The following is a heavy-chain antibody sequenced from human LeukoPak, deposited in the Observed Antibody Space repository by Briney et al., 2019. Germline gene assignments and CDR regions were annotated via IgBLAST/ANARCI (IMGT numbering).Heavy chain of an antibody. J-gene: IGHJ4*02. Sequence: GGSLGLSCTASGFTFSSLAMTWVRQAPGKGLEWVSTIRSNGDTTYNADSVKGRFTISRDNSKNTLYLELNSLRVEDTATFYCAKGQELDDGVFDSWGQGTMVTVSS. V-gene: IGHV3-23*01. CDR2: IRSNGDTT. D-gene: IGHD1-1*01. CDR1: GFTFSSLA. CDR3: AKGQELDDGVFDS.